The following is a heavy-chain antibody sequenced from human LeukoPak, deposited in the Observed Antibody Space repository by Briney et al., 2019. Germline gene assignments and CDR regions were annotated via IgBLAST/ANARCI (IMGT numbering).Heavy chain of an antibody. CDR1: GYTFTSYY. CDR3: ASCSSTIRRGFDP. V-gene: IGHV1-46*01. J-gene: IGHJ5*02. CDR2: INPSGGST. Sequence: GASVKVSCKASGYTFTSYYMHWVRQAPGQGLEWMGIINPSGGSTSYAQKFQGRVTMTRDTSTSTVYMELSSLRSEDTAVYYCASCSSTIRRGFDPWGQGTLVTVSS. D-gene: IGHD2-2*01.